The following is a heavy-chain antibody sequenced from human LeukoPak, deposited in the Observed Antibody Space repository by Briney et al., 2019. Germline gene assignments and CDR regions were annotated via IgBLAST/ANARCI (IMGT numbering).Heavy chain of an antibody. V-gene: IGHV4-31*03. Sequence: SETLSLTCTVSGVSISSGGYYWSWIRQHPGKGLEWIGYIYYSGSTYYNPSLKSRVTISVDTSKNQFSLKLSSVTAADTAVYYCARDQRNYDFWSGYYTHYYYYGMDVWGQGTTVTVSS. D-gene: IGHD3-3*01. CDR3: ARDQRNYDFWSGYYTHYYYYGMDV. CDR1: GVSISSGGYY. CDR2: IYYSGST. J-gene: IGHJ6*02.